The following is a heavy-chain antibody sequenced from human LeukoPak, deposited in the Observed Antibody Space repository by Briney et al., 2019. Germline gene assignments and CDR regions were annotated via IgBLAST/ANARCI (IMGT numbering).Heavy chain of an antibody. J-gene: IGHJ6*03. V-gene: IGHV3-11*04. CDR1: GFTFSDYY. CDR2: ISSSGSTI. CDR3: ARSIHYYYYYMDV. Sequence: PGGSLRLSCAASGFTFSDYYMSGIRQAPGKGLEWVSYISSSGSTIYYADSVKGRFTISRDNAKNSLYLQMNSLRAEDTAVYYCARSIHYYYYYMDVWGKGTTVTVSS.